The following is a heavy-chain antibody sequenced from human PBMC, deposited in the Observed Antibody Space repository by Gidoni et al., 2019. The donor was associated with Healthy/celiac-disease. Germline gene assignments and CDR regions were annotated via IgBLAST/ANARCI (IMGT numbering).Heavy chain of an antibody. Sequence: QVTLKESGPVLVKPTETLPLTCTVPGSSPSNARMGVSWIRQPPGKALEWLAHIFSNDEKSYSTSLKSRLTITKDTSKSQVVLTMTNMDPVDTATYYCARILGLWFGEQRQFDYWGQGTLVTVSS. J-gene: IGHJ4*02. V-gene: IGHV2-26*01. CDR1: GSSPSNARMG. CDR2: IFSNDEK. CDR3: ARILGLWFGEQRQFDY. D-gene: IGHD3-10*01.